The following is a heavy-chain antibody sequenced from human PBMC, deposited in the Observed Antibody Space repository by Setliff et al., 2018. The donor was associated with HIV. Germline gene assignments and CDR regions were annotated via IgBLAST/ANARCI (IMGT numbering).Heavy chain of an antibody. CDR2: TSNSRSTI. CDR3: ARLLDYYYMDV. J-gene: IGHJ6*03. Sequence: LRLSCAASGFTFSSYSMNWVRQAPGKGLEWVSYTSNSRSTIYYADFVKGRFTISRDNAKNSLYLQVNSLRAEDTAVYYCARLLDYYYMDVWGKGTTVTVSS. CDR1: GFTFSSYS. V-gene: IGHV3-48*01.